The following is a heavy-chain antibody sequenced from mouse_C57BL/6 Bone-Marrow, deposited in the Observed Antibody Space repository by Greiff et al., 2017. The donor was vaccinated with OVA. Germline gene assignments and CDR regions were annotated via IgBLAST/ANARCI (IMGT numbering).Heavy chain of an antibody. Sequence: QVHVKQSGAELVRPGTSVKMSCKASGYTFTNYWIGWAKQRPGHGLEWIGDIYPGGGYTNYNEKFKGKATLTADKSSSTAYMQFSSLTSEDSAIYYCARRMGRDAMDYWGQGTSVTVSS. D-gene: IGHD4-1*01. CDR2: IYPGGGYT. CDR3: ARRMGRDAMDY. J-gene: IGHJ4*01. CDR1: GYTFTNYW. V-gene: IGHV1-63*01.